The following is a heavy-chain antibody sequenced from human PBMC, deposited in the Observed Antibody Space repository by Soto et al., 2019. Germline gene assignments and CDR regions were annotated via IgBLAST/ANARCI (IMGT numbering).Heavy chain of an antibody. V-gene: IGHV4-39*01. Sequence: PSETLSLTCSASGGSITSSSPFWGWVRQPPGKGVEWIGTIYFTGNPYYTPSLKSRLTMSIDTSKNEFSLRLNSVTAADPAVYYCAGQTFTIAAASYGRSNWFDPWGPGTLVTVSS. J-gene: IGHJ5*02. CDR3: AGQTFTIAAASYGRSNWFDP. D-gene: IGHD6-25*01. CDR1: GGSITSSSPF. CDR2: IYFTGNP.